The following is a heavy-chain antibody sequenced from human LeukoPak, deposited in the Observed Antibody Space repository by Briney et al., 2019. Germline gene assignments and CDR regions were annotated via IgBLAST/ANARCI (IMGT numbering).Heavy chain of an antibody. CDR2: IYYSGST. D-gene: IGHD3-10*01. Sequence: SETLSLTCSVSGGSISSYYWSWIRQPPGKGLEYIGYIYYSGSTNYNPSLKSRVTISVDTSKDQFSLNLTSVTAADTAVYYCATRVRGVIRRGFDYWGQGTLVTVSS. V-gene: IGHV4-59*03. CDR3: ATRVRGVIRRGFDY. J-gene: IGHJ4*02. CDR1: GGSISSYY.